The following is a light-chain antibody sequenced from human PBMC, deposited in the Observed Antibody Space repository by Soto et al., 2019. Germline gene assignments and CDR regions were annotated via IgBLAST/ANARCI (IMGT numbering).Light chain of an antibody. V-gene: IGLV2-11*01. CDR2: DVS. J-gene: IGLJ1*01. Sequence: QSVLTQPRSVSGSPGQSVTISCTGTSSDVGGYNYVSWHQQRPGKAPKLMIYDVSKRPSGVPDRFSGSKSGNTASLTISGLQAEDEADYYCCSYAGSYIYVFGPGTKVTVL. CDR3: CSYAGSYIYV. CDR1: SSDVGGYNY.